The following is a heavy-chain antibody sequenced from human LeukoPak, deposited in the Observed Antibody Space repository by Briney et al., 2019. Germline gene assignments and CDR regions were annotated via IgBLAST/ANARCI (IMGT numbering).Heavy chain of an antibody. Sequence: PSETLSLTCAVYGGSFSGYYWSWIRQPPGKGLEWIGEINHSGSTNYNPSLKSRVTISVDTSKNQFSLKLSSVTAADTAVYYCARLRIAAAGTNTFDYWGQGTLVTVSS. CDR3: ARLRIAAAGTNTFDY. J-gene: IGHJ4*02. CDR1: GGSFSGYY. CDR2: INHSGST. V-gene: IGHV4-34*01. D-gene: IGHD6-13*01.